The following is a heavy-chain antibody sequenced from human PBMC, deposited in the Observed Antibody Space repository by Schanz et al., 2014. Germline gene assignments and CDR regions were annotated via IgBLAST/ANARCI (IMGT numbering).Heavy chain of an antibody. V-gene: IGHV1-18*01. Sequence: QVQLVQSGAEVKKPGASVKVSCKASGYTFTSYGISWVRQAPGQGLEWMGWISAYNGNTKYPQKLQGRVTMTTDTSTSTAYMELTDLRSDGTAVYYCARSAGRDFWSGYYTRFDYWGQGTLVTVSS. CDR2: ISAYNGNT. CDR3: ARSAGRDFWSGYYTRFDY. D-gene: IGHD3-3*01. CDR1: GYTFTSYG. J-gene: IGHJ4*02.